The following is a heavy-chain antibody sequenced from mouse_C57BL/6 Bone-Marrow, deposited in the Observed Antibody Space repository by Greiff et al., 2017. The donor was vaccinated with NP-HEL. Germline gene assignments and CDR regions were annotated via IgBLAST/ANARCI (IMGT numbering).Heavy chain of an antibody. J-gene: IGHJ3*01. CDR2: IHPSDSDT. CDR3: AFTTGFAY. D-gene: IGHD1-1*01. CDR1: GYAFTSYW. V-gene: IGHV1-74*01. Sequence: VQLQQPGAELVKPGASVKVSCKASGYAFTSYWMHWVKQRPGQGLEWIGRIHPSDSDTNYNQKFKGKATLTVDKSSSTAYMQLSSLTAEDSAVYYCAFTTGFAYWGQGTLVTVSA.